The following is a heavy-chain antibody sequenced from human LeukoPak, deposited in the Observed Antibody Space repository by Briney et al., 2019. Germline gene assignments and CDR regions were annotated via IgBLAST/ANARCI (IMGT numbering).Heavy chain of an antibody. CDR2: LYYSGNT. J-gene: IGHJ4*02. D-gene: IGHD3-10*01. CDR3: ARRGVEKGYYGSGSYQDY. CDR1: GDSISRGSYS. Sequence: PSETLSLTCTVSGDSISRGSYSWSWIRQPPGKGLEWIGYLYYSGNTYYNPSLKSRVNTSMDTSKNQFSLKLSSVTAADTAVYYCARRGVEKGYYGSGSYQDYWGQGTLVTVSS. V-gene: IGHV4-30-4*07.